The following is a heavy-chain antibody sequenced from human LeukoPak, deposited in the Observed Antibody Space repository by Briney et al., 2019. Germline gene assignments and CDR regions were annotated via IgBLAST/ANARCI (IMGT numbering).Heavy chain of an antibody. Sequence: GGSLRLSCAASGFTFSSYAMNWVRQAPGKGLEWVSSISSSSSYIYYADSVKGRFTISRDNAKNSLYLQMNSLRAEDTAVYYCARDGPLYYYYYMDVWGKGTTVTVSS. CDR3: ARDGPLYYYYYMDV. CDR1: GFTFSSYA. V-gene: IGHV3-21*01. CDR2: ISSSSSYI. J-gene: IGHJ6*03.